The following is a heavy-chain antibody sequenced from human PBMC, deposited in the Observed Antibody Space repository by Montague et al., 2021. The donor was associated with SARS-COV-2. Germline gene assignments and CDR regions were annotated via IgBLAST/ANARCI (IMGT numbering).Heavy chain of an antibody. Sequence: SETLSLTCAVSGGSISSSNWWSWVRQPPGKGLEWIGEIYHSGSTNYNPSLNSRVTISVDKSKNQFSLKLSSVTAADTAVYYCARWDSSGWFGRSYYGMDVWGQGTTVTVSS. D-gene: IGHD6-19*01. CDR3: ARWDSSGWFGRSYYGMDV. CDR2: IYHSGST. J-gene: IGHJ6*02. CDR1: GGSISSSNW. V-gene: IGHV4-4*02.